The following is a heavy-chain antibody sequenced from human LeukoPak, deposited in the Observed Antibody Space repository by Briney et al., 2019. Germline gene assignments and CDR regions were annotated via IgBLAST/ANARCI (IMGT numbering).Heavy chain of an antibody. CDR3: ARGPLGVVLYYYYGMDV. J-gene: IGHJ6*02. Sequence: PSETLSLTCAVYGGSFSGYYWSWIRQPPGKGLEWIGEINHSGSTNYNPTLKSRVTISVDTSKNQFSLKLSSVTAADTAVYYCARGPLGVVLYYYYGMDVWGQGTTVTVSS. V-gene: IGHV4-34*01. D-gene: IGHD4/OR15-4a*01. CDR2: INHSGST. CDR1: GGSFSGYY.